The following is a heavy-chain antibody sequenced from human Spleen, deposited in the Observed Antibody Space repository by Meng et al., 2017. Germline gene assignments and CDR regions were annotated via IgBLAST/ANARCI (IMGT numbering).Heavy chain of an antibody. V-gene: IGHV1-2*06. CDR2: IDPNSGVT. CDR1: GYNFPDYF. CDR3: ARDEDISAAGKLFGDY. D-gene: IGHD6-25*01. Sequence: QGQRVQSGAEVKEPGASVKVSCKPYGYNFPDYFIHWVRRAPGQGLDWMGRIDPNSGVTEYAQKFQGRVTMTGDTSISTAYMELSGLSSDDTAMYYCARDEDISAAGKLFGDYWGQGTLVTVSS. J-gene: IGHJ4*02.